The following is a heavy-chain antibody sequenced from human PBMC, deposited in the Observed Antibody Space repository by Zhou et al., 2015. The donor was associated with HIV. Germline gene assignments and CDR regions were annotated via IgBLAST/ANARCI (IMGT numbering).Heavy chain of an antibody. V-gene: IGHV1-69*08. J-gene: IGHJ5*02. CDR1: GGTFSSYT. CDR3: ARDPPIEYSSSSGGYNWFDP. D-gene: IGHD6-6*01. Sequence: QVQLVQSGAEVKKPGSSVKVSCKASGGTFSSYTISWVRQAPGQGLEWMGRIIPILGIANYAQKFQGRVTITADKSTSTAYMELSSLRSEDTAVYYCARDPPIEYSSSSGGYNWFDPWGQGTLVTVSS. CDR2: IIPILGIA.